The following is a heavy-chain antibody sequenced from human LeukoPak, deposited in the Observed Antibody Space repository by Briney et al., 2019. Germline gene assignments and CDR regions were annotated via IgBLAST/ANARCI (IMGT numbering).Heavy chain of an antibody. J-gene: IGHJ3*02. CDR3: ARGRYCSADICSGGDAFDI. Sequence: KPSETLSLTCTVSGGSINNYYWSWIRQPAGKGLEWIGRIYTRGSTNYNPSLKSRVTMSVDTSKNQFSLKLNSVTAADTAVYYCARGRYCSADICSGGDAFDIWGQGTMVSVSS. CDR1: GGSINNYY. D-gene: IGHD2-15*01. V-gene: IGHV4-4*07. CDR2: IYTRGST.